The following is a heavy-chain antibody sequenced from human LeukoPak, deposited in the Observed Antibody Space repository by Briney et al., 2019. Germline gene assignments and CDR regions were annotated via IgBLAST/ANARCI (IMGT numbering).Heavy chain of an antibody. CDR2: IKSKTDGGTT. J-gene: IGHJ3*02. CDR3: TSYNTRDAFHI. CDR1: GFTVNYAW. Sequence: GGSLRLSCAVSGFTVNYAWMSWVSQAPGNGLEWVGRIKSKTDGGTTDYAAPVKGRFTISRDDSKNTLYLEMNSLKTEDTAVYYCTSYNTRDAFHIWGQGTMVTVSS. D-gene: IGHD1-14*01. V-gene: IGHV3-15*01.